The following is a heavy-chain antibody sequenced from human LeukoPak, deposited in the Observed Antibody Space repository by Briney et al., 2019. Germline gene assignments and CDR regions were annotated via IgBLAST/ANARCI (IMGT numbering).Heavy chain of an antibody. CDR3: ARWFGYSDYVDWFDP. Sequence: KSSETLSLTCAVYGGSFSGYYWSWIRQPPGKGLEWIGEINHSGSTNYNPSLKSRVTISVDTSKNQFSLKLSSVTAADTAVYYCARWFGYSDYVDWFDPWGQGTLVTVSS. CDR2: INHSGST. CDR1: GGSFSGYY. D-gene: IGHD4-11*01. J-gene: IGHJ5*02. V-gene: IGHV4-34*01.